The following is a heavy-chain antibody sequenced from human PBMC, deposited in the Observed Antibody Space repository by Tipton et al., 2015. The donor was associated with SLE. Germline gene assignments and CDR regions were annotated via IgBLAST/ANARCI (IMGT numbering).Heavy chain of an antibody. CDR1: GYSISSSYY. D-gene: IGHD3-10*01. J-gene: IGHJ6*03. V-gene: IGHV4-38-2*01. CDR3: ATLPMVRGSYYMDV. CDR2: IYYSGST. Sequence: TLSLTCAVSGYSISSSYYWGWIRQPPGKGLEWIGSIYYSGSTYYNPSLKSRVTISVDTSKNQFSLKLSSVTAADTAVYYCATLPMVRGSYYMDVWGKGTTVTVSS.